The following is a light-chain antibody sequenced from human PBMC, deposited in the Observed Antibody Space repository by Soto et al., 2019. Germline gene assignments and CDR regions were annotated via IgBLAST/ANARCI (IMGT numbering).Light chain of an antibody. CDR3: QQYNSYWGP. Sequence: EILMTQSPSTLSVSPVERSTLSCMASQSVSSNLAWYQQKPGQAPRLLIYGASTRATGIPARFSGSGYGTEFTLTISSLQPDDFATYYCQQYNSYWGPFCQGIKADIK. J-gene: IGKJ1*01. V-gene: IGKV3-15*01. CDR2: GAS. CDR1: QSVSSN.